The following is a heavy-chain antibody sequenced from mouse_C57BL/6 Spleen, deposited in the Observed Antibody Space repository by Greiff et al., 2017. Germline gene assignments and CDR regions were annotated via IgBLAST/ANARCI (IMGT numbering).Heavy chain of an antibody. V-gene: IGHV1-47*01. CDR2: FHPYNDDT. D-gene: IGHD1-1*01. J-gene: IGHJ1*03. CDR3: ARRRTVVAEGYFDV. CDR1: GYTFTTYP. Sequence: QVQLKESGAELVKPGASVKMSCKASGYTFTTYPIEWMKQNHGQSLEWIGNFHPYNDDTKYNEKFKGKATLTVEKSSSTVYLELSRLTSDDSAVYYCARRRTVVAEGYFDVWGTGTTVTVSS.